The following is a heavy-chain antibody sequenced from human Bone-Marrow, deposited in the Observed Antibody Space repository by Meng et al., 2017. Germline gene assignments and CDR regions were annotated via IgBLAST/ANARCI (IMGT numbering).Heavy chain of an antibody. CDR1: GFTFSTSA. J-gene: IGHJ4*02. V-gene: IGHV3-30*04. Sequence: QVRLVESGGGVVGPGRSLRLSCAASGFTFSTSALHWVRQAPGKGLEWVAVISVDASQKFYADSVKGRLTISRDNSQNTLYLQIDSLRIEDTAVYYCARDGNIGFTDFDYWGQGTLVTVSS. CDR3: ARDGNIGFTDFDY. CDR2: ISVDASQK. D-gene: IGHD2/OR15-2a*01.